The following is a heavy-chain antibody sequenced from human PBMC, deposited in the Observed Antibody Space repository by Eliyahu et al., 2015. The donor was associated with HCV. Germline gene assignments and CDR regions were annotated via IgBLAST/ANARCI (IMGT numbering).Heavy chain of an antibody. D-gene: IGHD6-19*01. CDR3: ASGGGGIAVAGTGGWFDP. CDR1: GGSITTYY. V-gene: IGHV4-59*01. Sequence: QVQLQESGPGLVKPSETLSLTCTVSGGSITTYYWXWIRQPPGRGPEWIGDIHYSGXTNYNPSLKSRVTISLDTSKNQFSLNLTSVTAADTAVYYCASGGGGIAVAGTGGWFDPWGQGAPVTVSS. J-gene: IGHJ5*02. CDR2: IHYSGXT.